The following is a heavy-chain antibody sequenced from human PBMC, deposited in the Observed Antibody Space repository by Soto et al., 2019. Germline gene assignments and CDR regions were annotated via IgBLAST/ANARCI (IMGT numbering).Heavy chain of an antibody. Sequence: SLRLSCAASGFTFSSYWMHWVRQAPGKGLVWVSRINSDGSSTSYADSVKGRFTISRDNAKNTLYLQMNSLRAEDTAVYYCASSYSSSWFLYIWGQGTMVTVSS. J-gene: IGHJ3*02. CDR2: INSDGSST. V-gene: IGHV3-74*01. CDR3: ASSYSSSWFLYI. CDR1: GFTFSSYW. D-gene: IGHD6-13*01.